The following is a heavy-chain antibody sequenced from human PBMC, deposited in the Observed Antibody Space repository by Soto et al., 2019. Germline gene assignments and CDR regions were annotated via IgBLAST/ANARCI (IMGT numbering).Heavy chain of an antibody. CDR3: ANARTNYYDSSGLDY. V-gene: IGHV3-30*18. Sequence: PGGSLRLSCAASGFTFSSYGMHWVRQAPGKGLEWVAVISYDGSNKYYADSVKGRFTISRDNSKNTLYLQMNSLRAEDTAVYYCANARTNYYDSSGLDYWGQGTLVTVSS. D-gene: IGHD3-22*01. CDR1: GFTFSSYG. CDR2: ISYDGSNK. J-gene: IGHJ4*02.